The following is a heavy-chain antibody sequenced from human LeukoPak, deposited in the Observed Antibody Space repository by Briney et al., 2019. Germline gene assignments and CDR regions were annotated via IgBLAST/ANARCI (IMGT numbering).Heavy chain of an antibody. CDR2: ISYDGSDQ. CDR3: ARDSSVVTAIHLFDY. V-gene: IGHV3-30*19. J-gene: IGHJ4*02. CDR1: GFSFKDTG. Sequence: PGGSLRLSCAASGFSFKDTGMHWVRQAPGKGLEWVAVISYDGSDQYYADSVKGQFTISRDNSKNTLYLQMNSLRAEDTAVYYCARDSSVVTAIHLFDYWGQGTLVTVSS. D-gene: IGHD2-21*02.